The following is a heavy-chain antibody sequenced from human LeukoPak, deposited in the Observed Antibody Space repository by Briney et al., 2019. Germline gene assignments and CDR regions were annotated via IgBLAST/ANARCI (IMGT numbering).Heavy chain of an antibody. J-gene: IGHJ6*02. D-gene: IGHD2-2*01. CDR3: AREPAADYSYFFGMNV. Sequence: ASVKVSCKASGYTFTGYYMHWVRQAPGQGLEWMGWINPNSGGTNYAQKFQGRVTMTRDTSISTAHMELSSLGSDDAAVYYCAREPAADYSYFFGMNVWGQGTTVTVSS. CDR2: INPNSGGT. V-gene: IGHV1-2*02. CDR1: GYTFTGYY.